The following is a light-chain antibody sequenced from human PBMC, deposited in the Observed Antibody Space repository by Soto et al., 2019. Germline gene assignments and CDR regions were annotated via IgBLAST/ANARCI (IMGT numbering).Light chain of an antibody. CDR2: AS. V-gene: IGKV3-20*01. CDR3: QHYGTSAL. Sequence: EIVLTQSPGTLSLSPGERATLSCRASQSVSDMYLAWYQQKPGQAPRLLIYASTRATGIPDRFSGSGSGTDFTLIISRVEPEDFAVYFCQHYGTSALFGPGTKVDIK. J-gene: IGKJ3*01. CDR1: QSVSDMY.